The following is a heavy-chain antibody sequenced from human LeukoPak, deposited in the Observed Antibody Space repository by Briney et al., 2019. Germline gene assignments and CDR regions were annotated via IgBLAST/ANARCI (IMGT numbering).Heavy chain of an antibody. J-gene: IGHJ4*02. D-gene: IGHD3-3*01. CDR2: INHSGST. CDR1: GGSFSGYY. CDR3: ARLISWSGYYRGYFDY. Sequence: SETLSLTCAVYGGSFSGYYWSWIRQPPGKGLEWIGEINHSGSTNYNPPLKSRVTISLDTSKNQFSLKLSSVTAADTAVYYCARLISWSGYYRGYFDYWGQGTPVTVSS. V-gene: IGHV4-34*01.